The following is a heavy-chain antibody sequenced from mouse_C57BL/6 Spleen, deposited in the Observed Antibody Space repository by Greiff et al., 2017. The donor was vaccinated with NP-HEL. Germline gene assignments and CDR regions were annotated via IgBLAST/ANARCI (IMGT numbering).Heavy chain of an antibody. CDR1: GFTFSSYA. V-gene: IGHV5-4*01. CDR3: ARGHGFDY. CDR2: ISDGGSYT. Sequence: EVHLVESGGGLVKPGGSLKLSCAASGFTFSSYAMSWVRQTPEKRLEWVATISDGGSYTYYPDNVKGRFTISRDNAKNNLYLQMSHLKSEDTAMYYCARGHGFDYWGQGTTLTVSS. J-gene: IGHJ2*01.